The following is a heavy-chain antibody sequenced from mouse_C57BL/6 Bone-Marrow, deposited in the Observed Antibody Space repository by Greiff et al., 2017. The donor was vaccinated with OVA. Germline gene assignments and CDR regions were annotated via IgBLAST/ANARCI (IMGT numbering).Heavy chain of an antibody. D-gene: IGHD2-3*01. CDR3: VRSPRWSYYAMDY. CDR1: GFSFNTYA. Sequence: EVQLQESGGGLVQPKGSLKLSCAASGFSFNTYAMNWVRQAPGKGLEWVARIRSKSNNYATYYADSVKDRFTISRDDSESMLYLQMNNLKTEDTAMYYCVRSPRWSYYAMDYWGQGTSVTVSS. V-gene: IGHV10-1*01. J-gene: IGHJ4*01. CDR2: IRSKSNNYAT.